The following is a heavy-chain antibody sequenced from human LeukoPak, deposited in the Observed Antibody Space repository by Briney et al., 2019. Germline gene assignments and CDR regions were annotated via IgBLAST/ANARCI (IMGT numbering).Heavy chain of an antibody. CDR3: AREVLGFDN. V-gene: IGHV3-7*01. D-gene: IGHD1-26*01. CDR2: IKQDGSEK. CDR1: RFTFSSYW. Sequence: GGSLRLSCAVSRFTFSSYWMSWVRQAPGKGLEWVANIKQDGSEKNYVDSVKGRFTISRDNAKNSLYLQMNNLRAEDTAVYYCAREVLGFDNWGQGTLVTVSS. J-gene: IGHJ4*02.